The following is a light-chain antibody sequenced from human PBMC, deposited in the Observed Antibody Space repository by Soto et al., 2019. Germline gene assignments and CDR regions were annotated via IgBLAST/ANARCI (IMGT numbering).Light chain of an antibody. V-gene: IGKV3-20*01. CDR2: GAS. Sequence: EIVLTQFPATLSLSPGDGATLSCRASQSVSSSYLAWYQQKPGQAPRLLIYGASSRATGIPDRFSGSGSGTDFTLTISRLEPEDFAVYYCQQYNNWPRTFGQLTKVEIK. CDR3: QQYNNWPRT. CDR1: QSVSSSY. J-gene: IGKJ1*01.